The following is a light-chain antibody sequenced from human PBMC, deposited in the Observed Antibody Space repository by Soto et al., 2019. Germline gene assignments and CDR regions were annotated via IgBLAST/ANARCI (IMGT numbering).Light chain of an antibody. V-gene: IGKV1-33*01. CDR2: DVS. CDR1: HDITNY. J-gene: IGKJ5*01. Sequence: DIQMTQSPSSLSVSVGDRVTITCQASHDITNYLNWYQQKPGKAPKLLIYDVSKLETGVPSRFSGSGSGTDFTFTISSLQPDDIATYFCQQYDDLPITFGQGTRLDVK. CDR3: QQYDDLPIT.